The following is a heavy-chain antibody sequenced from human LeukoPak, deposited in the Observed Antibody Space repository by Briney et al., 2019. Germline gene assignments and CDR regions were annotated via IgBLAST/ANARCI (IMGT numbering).Heavy chain of an antibody. CDR2: ISYDGSNK. D-gene: IGHD3-16*01. CDR3: ARNLAPGGGGGWDAFDI. Sequence: GGSLRLSCAASGFTFSSYAMHWVRQAPGKGLEWVAVISYDGSNKYYADSVKGRFTISRDNSKNTLYLQMNSLRAEDTAVYYCARNLAPGGGGGWDAFDIWGQGTMVTVSS. CDR1: GFTFSSYA. V-gene: IGHV3-30-3*01. J-gene: IGHJ3*02.